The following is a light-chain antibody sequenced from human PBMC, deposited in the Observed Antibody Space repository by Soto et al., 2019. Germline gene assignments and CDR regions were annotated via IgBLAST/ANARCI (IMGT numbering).Light chain of an antibody. CDR3: PQHYSTPLS. CDR1: QSVLYSSNNKNY. V-gene: IGKV4-1*01. CDR2: WAS. Sequence: DIVMTQSPDSLAVSLGERATINCKSSQSVLYSSNNKNYLAWYQQKPGQPPKLLIYWASTRESGVPDRFSGRGSGTDFTLTISSLKTEDVTVYSCPQHYSTPLSFGQGTKVEIK. J-gene: IGKJ1*01.